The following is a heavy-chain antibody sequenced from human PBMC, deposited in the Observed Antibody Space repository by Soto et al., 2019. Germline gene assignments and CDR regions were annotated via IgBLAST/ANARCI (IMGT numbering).Heavy chain of an antibody. CDR2: IKSKTDGGTT. D-gene: IGHD3-22*01. V-gene: IGHV3-15*01. CDR3: ATERYYDSSGFSIFDN. Sequence: GGSLRLSCAASGFTFSNVWMSWVRQAPGTGLEWVGRIKSKTDGGTTDYAAPVKGRFTISRDDSKNTLYLQINSLKTEDTAVYYCATERYYDSSGFSIFDNWGQGTLVTVSS. CDR1: GFTFSNVW. J-gene: IGHJ4*02.